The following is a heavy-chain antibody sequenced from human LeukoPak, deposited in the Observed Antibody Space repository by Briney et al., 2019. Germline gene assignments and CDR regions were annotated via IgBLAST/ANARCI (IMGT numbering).Heavy chain of an antibody. CDR1: GFSFNDFW. CDR3: ATTTRG. V-gene: IGHV3-7*01. D-gene: IGHD1-1*01. CDR2: IKQDGSEK. J-gene: IGHJ4*02. Sequence: GSLRLSCVASGFSFNDFWMNWVRQAPGKGLEWVANIKQDGSEKYYVDSVKGRFTISRDNAKNSLYLQMNSLRAEDTAVYYCATTTRGWGQGTLVTVSS.